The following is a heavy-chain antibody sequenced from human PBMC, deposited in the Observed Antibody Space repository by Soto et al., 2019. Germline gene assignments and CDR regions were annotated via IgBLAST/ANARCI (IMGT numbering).Heavy chain of an antibody. CDR3: ARQGDSRILRDAFDI. CDR1: GYTFTRYA. V-gene: IGHV1-3*04. D-gene: IGHD5-18*01. Sequence: QVQLVQSGAEVKQPGASVKVSCKSSGYTFTRYAMHWVRQAPGQGLEWLGWINTGNGDTGFSQKFQGRVSLTMDTAASTTYVELSSLISEDTAVYYCARQGDSRILRDAFDIWGQGTLVTVAS. CDR2: INTGNGDT. J-gene: IGHJ3*02.